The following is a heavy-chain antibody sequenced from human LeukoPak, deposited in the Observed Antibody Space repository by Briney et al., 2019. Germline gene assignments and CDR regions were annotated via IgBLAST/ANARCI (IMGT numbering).Heavy chain of an antibody. CDR1: GFTVSSNY. CDR3: AKGPRPGSSGYPNLDH. D-gene: IGHD3-22*01. J-gene: IGHJ4*02. V-gene: IGHV3-53*01. CDR2: IYSGSST. Sequence: GGSLRLSCAASGFTVSSNYMNWVRQAPGKGLEWVSLIYSGSSTNYADSVKGRFTISRDNSKDTLYLQMNSLRVEDTAVYYCAKGPRPGSSGYPNLDHWGQGTLVTVSS.